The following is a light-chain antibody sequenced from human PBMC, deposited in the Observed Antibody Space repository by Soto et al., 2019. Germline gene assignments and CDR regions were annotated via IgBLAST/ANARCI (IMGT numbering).Light chain of an antibody. CDR3: GTWDSRLSAWV. Sequence: QSVLTQPPSVSAAPGQKVTISCSGSSSNIGSNYVSWYQHLPGTAPKLLMYENNKRPSGIPDRFSGSKSGTSATLGITGLQTGDEADYYCGTWDSRLSAWVFGGGTKLTVL. V-gene: IGLV1-51*02. CDR2: ENN. CDR1: SSNIGSNY. J-gene: IGLJ3*02.